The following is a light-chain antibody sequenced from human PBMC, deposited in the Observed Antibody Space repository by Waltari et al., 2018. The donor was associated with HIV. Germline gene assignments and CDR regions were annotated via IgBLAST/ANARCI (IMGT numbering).Light chain of an antibody. J-gene: IGKJ2*01. CDR3: QQYGTSPPWYT. CDR1: RSVSRY. Sequence: EIVLTQSPGTMSLSPGERASLSCRASRSVSRYIAWYQQKPGQAPRLLIHGSSSRAAGVPDRFSGSASGADFTLTISRLEAEDSAVYFCQQYGTSPPWYTFGQGTKLQIK. V-gene: IGKV3-20*01. CDR2: GSS.